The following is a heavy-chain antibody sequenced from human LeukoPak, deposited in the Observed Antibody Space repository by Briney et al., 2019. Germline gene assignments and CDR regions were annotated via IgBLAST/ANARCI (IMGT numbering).Heavy chain of an antibody. D-gene: IGHD1-26*01. Sequence: GGSLRLSCAASGFTFSSYAMSWVRQAPEKGLEWVSTISGSGGGTFYADSVKGRFTISRDDSKNTLYLQMNSLRAEDTAVYYCAKDLGRYRNNYFDYWGQGSPVTVSS. V-gene: IGHV3-23*01. CDR1: GFTFSSYA. CDR2: ISGSGGGT. CDR3: AKDLGRYRNNYFDY. J-gene: IGHJ4*02.